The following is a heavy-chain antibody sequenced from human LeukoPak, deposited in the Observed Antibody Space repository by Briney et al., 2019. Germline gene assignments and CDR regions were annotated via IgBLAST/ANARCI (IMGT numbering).Heavy chain of an antibody. J-gene: IGHJ4*02. CDR1: GFTFSNCA. V-gene: IGHV3-23*01. D-gene: IGHD3-10*01. CDR3: AKGPTRNYYGSGSQFDY. Sequence: PGGSLRLSCAASGFTFSNCAMNWVRQAPGNGLEWVSSISGSGGSTYYADSVRGRFTISRDNSKNTLYLQMNSLRAEDTAVYYCAKGPTRNYYGSGSQFDYWGQGTLVTVSS. CDR2: ISGSGGST.